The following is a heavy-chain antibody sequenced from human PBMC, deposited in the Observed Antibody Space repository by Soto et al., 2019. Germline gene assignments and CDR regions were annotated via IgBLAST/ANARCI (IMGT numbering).Heavy chain of an antibody. CDR3: ARVPDY. J-gene: IGHJ4*02. Sequence: SETLSLTCAVSGGSISSCGYSWSWIRQPPGKGLEWLGYIYHSGSTYYNPSIRRRVTISVDRSNNQFSLKLSPVTDADTAVYYCARVPDYWGQGTLVTVSS. V-gene: IGHV4-30-2*01. CDR2: IYHSGST. D-gene: IGHD2-2*01. CDR1: GGSISSCGYS.